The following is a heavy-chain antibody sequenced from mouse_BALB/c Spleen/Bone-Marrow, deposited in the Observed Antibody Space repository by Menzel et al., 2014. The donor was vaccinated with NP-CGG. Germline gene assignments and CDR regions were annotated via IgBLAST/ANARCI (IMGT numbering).Heavy chain of an antibody. D-gene: IGHD2-3*01. V-gene: IGHV1-69*02. CDR1: GYTFTSYW. J-gene: IGHJ2*01. CDR3: TRTYEYFDY. CDR2: IYPSDNYT. Sequence: LQESGAELVRPGASVKLSCKTSGYTFTSYWINWVKQRPGQGLEWIGNIYPSDNYTNYNQKFKDKATLTVDISSTTAYMQLSSPTSEDSAVYYCTRTYEYFDYWGQGTTLTVSS.